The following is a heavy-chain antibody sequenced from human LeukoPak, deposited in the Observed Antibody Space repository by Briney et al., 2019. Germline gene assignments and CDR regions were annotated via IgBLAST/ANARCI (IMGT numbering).Heavy chain of an antibody. V-gene: IGHV3-23*01. CDR2: IRGSGDRT. CDR3: AKDSKIVGATFRSYHYMDV. J-gene: IGHJ6*03. CDR1: RFTVSSNY. D-gene: IGHD1-26*01. Sequence: QAGGSLRLSCAASRFTVSSNYMSWVRQAPGKGLEWVSAIRGSGDRTHYADSVKGRFTISRDNSKNTLYLQMNSLRAEDTAVYYCAKDSKIVGATFRSYHYMDVWGKGTAVTVSS.